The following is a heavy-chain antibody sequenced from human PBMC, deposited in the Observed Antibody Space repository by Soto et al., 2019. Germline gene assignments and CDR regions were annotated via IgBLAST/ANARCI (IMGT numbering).Heavy chain of an antibody. J-gene: IGHJ5*01. Sequence: QVQLQESGPGLVKPSQTLSLTCTVSGGSISSGAYYWNWIRQHPGKGLEWIGYIYYSGSTYYNPSLKSRITISVDTSKKQFSLKLSSVTAADTAVYYCARSPPRGSVLNWFDSWGQGTLVTVSS. D-gene: IGHD3-10*01. CDR2: IYYSGST. CDR3: ARSPPRGSVLNWFDS. CDR1: GGSISSGAYY. V-gene: IGHV4-31*03.